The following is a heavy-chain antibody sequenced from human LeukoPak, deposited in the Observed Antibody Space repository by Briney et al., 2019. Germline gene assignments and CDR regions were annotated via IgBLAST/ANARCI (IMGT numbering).Heavy chain of an antibody. J-gene: IGHJ4*02. CDR1: GFTFSSYG. CDR3: AKEGYASSWYRFDY. Sequence: PGGSLRLSCAASGFTFSSYGMHWVRQAPGKGLEWVSGISGSGGSTYYADSVKGQFNISRDNSKNMVYLQMNRLRADDTAVYHCAKEGYASSWYRFDYWGQGTLVTVSS. V-gene: IGHV3-23*01. CDR2: ISGSGGST. D-gene: IGHD6-13*01.